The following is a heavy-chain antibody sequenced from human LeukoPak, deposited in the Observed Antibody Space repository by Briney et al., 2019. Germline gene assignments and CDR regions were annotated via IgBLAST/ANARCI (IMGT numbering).Heavy chain of an antibody. J-gene: IGHJ3*02. CDR2: IKQDGSEK. D-gene: IGHD3-3*01. V-gene: IGHV3-7*01. Sequence: TGGSLRLSCAASGFTFSSYWMSWVRQAPGKGLEWVANIKQDGSEKYYVDSVKGRFTISRDNAKNSLYLQMNSLRAEDTAVYYCARDWYYDFWSGYYSRDAFDIWGQGTMVTVSS. CDR1: GFTFSSYW. CDR3: ARDWYYDFWSGYYSRDAFDI.